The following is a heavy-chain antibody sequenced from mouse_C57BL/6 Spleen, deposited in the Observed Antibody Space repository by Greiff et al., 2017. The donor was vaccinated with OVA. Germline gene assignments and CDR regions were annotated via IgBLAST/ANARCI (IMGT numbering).Heavy chain of an antibody. V-gene: IGHV1-50*01. Sequence: VQLQQPGAELVKPGASVKLSCKASGYTFTSYWMQWVKQRPGQGLEWIGGIDPSDSYTNYNHKFKGKATLTVDTSSSTAYMQLSSLTSEDSAVYYCARLNTTGYYFDYWGQGTTLTVSS. J-gene: IGHJ2*01. D-gene: IGHD1-1*01. CDR2: IDPSDSYT. CDR3: ARLNTTGYYFDY. CDR1: GYTFTSYW.